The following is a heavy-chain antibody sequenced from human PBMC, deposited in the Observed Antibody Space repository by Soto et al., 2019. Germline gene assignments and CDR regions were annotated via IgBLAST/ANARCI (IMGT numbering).Heavy chain of an antibody. J-gene: IGHJ4*02. V-gene: IGHV4-4*07. CDR2: IHTTENT. CDR1: GGSISSYY. D-gene: IGHD6-13*01. Sequence: QVQLQESGPGLVKPSETLSLTCTVSGGSISSYYWSWLRQPAGKGLEWIGRIHTTENTNYNPSLKNRVTMSVDTSNNQFSLRLSSLTAADTAVYYCARALSSAAGLYFDYWGQGTLVTVSS. CDR3: ARALSSAAGLYFDY.